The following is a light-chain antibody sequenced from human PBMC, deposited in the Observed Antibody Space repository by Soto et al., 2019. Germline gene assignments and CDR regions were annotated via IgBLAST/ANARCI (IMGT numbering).Light chain of an antibody. CDR2: DAS. CDR3: QQRSNWPPALS. J-gene: IGKJ4*01. Sequence: EVVLTQSPATLSLSPGYRSTLSCRASQSVNNFLAWYQQKPGQTPRLLIYDASKRATGIPGRFSGSGSGTDFTLTISRLEPEDFAVYYCQQRSNWPPALSFGGGTKGDIK. V-gene: IGKV3-11*01. CDR1: QSVNNF.